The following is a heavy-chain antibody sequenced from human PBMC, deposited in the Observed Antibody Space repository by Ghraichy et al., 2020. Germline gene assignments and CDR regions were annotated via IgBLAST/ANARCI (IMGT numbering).Heavy chain of an antibody. V-gene: IGHV3-30*02. D-gene: IGHD3-22*01. CDR1: GFTFSSYG. J-gene: IGHJ4*02. CDR3: ANDRAYYYDSSGYPSLFDY. CDR2: IRYDGSNK. Sequence: GGSLRLSCAASGFTFSSYGMHWVRQAPGKGLEWVAFIRYDGSNKYYADSVKGRFTISRDNSKNTLYLQMNSLRAEDTAVYYCANDRAYYYDSSGYPSLFDYWGQGTLVTVSS.